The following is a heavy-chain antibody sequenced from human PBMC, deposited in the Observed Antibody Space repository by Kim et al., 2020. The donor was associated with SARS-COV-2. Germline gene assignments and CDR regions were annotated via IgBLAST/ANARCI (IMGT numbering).Heavy chain of an antibody. Sequence: GGSLRLSCTASGFTFGAYPMNWVRQAPGKGLEWVGYIRTRGYGATTEYAASVKDRFTISREDSESIAYLHMDSLKVEDTAMYYCSRAVRLTGDAFDIWGQGTMVTVSS. V-gene: IGHV3-49*04. CDR2: IRTRGYGATT. CDR1: GFTFGAYP. D-gene: IGHD3-16*01. J-gene: IGHJ3*02. CDR3: SRAVRLTGDAFDI.